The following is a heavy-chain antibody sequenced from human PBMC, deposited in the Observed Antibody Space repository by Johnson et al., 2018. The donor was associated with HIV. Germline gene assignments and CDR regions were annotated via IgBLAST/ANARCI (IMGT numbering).Heavy chain of an antibody. V-gene: IGHV3-23*04. CDR1: GFTFSNFA. D-gene: IGHD4-23*01. CDR2: IRGSGGST. Sequence: EQLVESGGGLVQPGGSLRVSCVGSGFTFSNFAMIWVRQAPGRGLEFVAAIRGSGGSTYYADSVKGRFTISRDNSKNTLYLQMNSLRAEDTAVYYCAKDQTDYGGNSVKKDAFDIWGQGTMVTVSS. J-gene: IGHJ3*02. CDR3: AKDQTDYGGNSVKKDAFDI.